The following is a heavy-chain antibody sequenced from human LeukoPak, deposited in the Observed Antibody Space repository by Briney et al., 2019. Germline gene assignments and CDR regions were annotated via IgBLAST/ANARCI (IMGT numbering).Heavy chain of an antibody. D-gene: IGHD3-16*01. Sequence: GGSLRLSCAASGFTFNTYDMSWVRQAPGKGLEWVSGVSGSGGSTYYADSVKGRFTISRDNSKNTLYLQMNSLRAEDTAVYYCAKVRAPLWGKDYWGQGTLVTVSS. J-gene: IGHJ4*02. CDR3: AKVRAPLWGKDY. V-gene: IGHV3-23*01. CDR1: GFTFNTYD. CDR2: VSGSGGST.